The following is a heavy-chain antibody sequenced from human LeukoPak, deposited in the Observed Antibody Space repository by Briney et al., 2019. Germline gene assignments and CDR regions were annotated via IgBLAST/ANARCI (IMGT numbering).Heavy chain of an antibody. CDR2: IYYSGST. J-gene: IGHJ5*02. V-gene: IGHV4-59*08. CDR3: ARVSNWFDP. Sequence: LETLSLTCTVSGGSITSYYWRWVRQPPGKGLEWIGYIYYSGSTNYNPSLKSRVTISVDTSKNQFSLKLSSVTAADTAVYYCARVSNWFDPWGQGTLVTVSS. CDR1: GGSITSYY.